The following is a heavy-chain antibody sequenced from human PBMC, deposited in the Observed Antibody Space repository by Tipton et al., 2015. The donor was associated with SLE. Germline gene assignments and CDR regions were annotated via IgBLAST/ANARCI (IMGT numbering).Heavy chain of an antibody. CDR1: GGSISSYY. CDR3: ARDLPYAHAFNI. D-gene: IGHD2-2*01. CDR2: IYYSGST. Sequence: TLSLTCTVSGGSISSYYWSWIRQPPGKGLEWIGYIYYSGSTYYNPSLKSRVTISVDTSKNQFSLNLSSVTAADTAIYYCARDLPYAHAFNIWGQGTVVTVSS. J-gene: IGHJ3*02. V-gene: IGHV4-59*12.